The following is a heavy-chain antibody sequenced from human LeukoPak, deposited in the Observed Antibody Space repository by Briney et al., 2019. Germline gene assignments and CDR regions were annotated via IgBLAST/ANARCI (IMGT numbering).Heavy chain of an antibody. J-gene: IGHJ4*02. Sequence: PGGSLRLSCAASGFTFNSYWMHWVRQAPGKGLVWVSFFKTDGSTTRYADSVKGRFTISRDNAKNTLYLQMNSLRAEDTAVYYCARSTSQGFDYWGQGTPVIVSS. CDR1: GFTFNSYW. V-gene: IGHV3-74*01. CDR3: ARSTSQGFDY. CDR2: FKTDGSTT.